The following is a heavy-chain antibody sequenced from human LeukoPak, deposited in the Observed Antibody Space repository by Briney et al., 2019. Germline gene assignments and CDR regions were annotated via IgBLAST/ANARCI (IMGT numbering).Heavy chain of an antibody. CDR1: GFTVSSNY. Sequence: GGSLRLSCAASGFTVSSNYMSWVRQAPGKGLEWVSVIYSGGSTYYADSVKGRFTISRDNSKNTLYLQMNSLRAEDTAVYHCARDRRWDSSSPLDYWGQGTLVTVSS. D-gene: IGHD6-6*01. CDR3: ARDRRWDSSSPLDY. CDR2: IYSGGST. J-gene: IGHJ4*02. V-gene: IGHV3-66*02.